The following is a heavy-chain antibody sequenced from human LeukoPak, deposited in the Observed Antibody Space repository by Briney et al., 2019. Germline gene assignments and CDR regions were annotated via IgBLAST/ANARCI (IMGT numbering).Heavy chain of an antibody. J-gene: IGHJ6*04. CDR1: GFTCSSYA. CDR2: ISGSGGST. Sequence: GGSLRLSCAASGFTCSSYAMSWLRQARGKGLEWVSVISGSGGSTYYADSVKGRFTIFRDNSKNTLDLQMISLRAEDTAVYYCAKDREAKRFGELFISVYYYGMDVWGKGTTVTVSS. D-gene: IGHD3-10*01. CDR3: AKDREAKRFGELFISVYYYGMDV. V-gene: IGHV3-23*01.